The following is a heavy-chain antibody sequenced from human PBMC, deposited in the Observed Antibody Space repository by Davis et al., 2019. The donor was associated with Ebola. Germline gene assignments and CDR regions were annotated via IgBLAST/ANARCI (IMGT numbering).Heavy chain of an antibody. Sequence: ASVKVTCKVSGYTLAELSMHWVRQTPGKGLEWMGAFDPAHGEAIFAQKFQGIVTLTEDTSTGTAYMELSSLRSDDTAVYYCVIGGTTGGFDYWGQGTLVTVSS. D-gene: IGHD1-14*01. CDR3: VIGGTTGGFDY. V-gene: IGHV1-24*01. CDR1: GYTLAELS. CDR2: FDPAHGEA. J-gene: IGHJ4*02.